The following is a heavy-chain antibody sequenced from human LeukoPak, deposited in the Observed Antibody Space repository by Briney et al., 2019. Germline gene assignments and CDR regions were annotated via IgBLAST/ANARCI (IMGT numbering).Heavy chain of an antibody. J-gene: IGHJ4*02. Sequence: PGRSLRLSCAASGFTFSSYGMHWVRQAPGKGLEWVSAISGSGGSTYYADSVKGRFTISRDDSENTLYLQMNSLRAEDTAVYYCAKFSRYSGSYYWGQGTLVTVSS. D-gene: IGHD1-26*01. CDR3: AKFSRYSGSYY. CDR2: ISGSGGST. V-gene: IGHV3-23*01. CDR1: GFTFSSYG.